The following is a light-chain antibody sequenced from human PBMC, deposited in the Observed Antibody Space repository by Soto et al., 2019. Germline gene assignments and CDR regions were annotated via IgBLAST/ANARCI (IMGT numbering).Light chain of an antibody. Sequence: DIQMTQSPSSLSASVGDRVTITCRASQYINTYLNWYQQKPGKAPKLLIYAASSLQSGVPSRFSGSGSGTDFTLIITSLQPEDFATYFCQQSYSAPLTFGGGTKVDNK. J-gene: IGKJ4*01. CDR1: QYINTY. V-gene: IGKV1-39*01. CDR2: AAS. CDR3: QQSYSAPLT.